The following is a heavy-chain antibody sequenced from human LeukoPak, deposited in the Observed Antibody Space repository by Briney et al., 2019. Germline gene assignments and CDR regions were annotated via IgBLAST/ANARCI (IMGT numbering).Heavy chain of an antibody. V-gene: IGHV3-21*01. D-gene: IGHD3-16*01. CDR1: GFTFSSYT. CDR2: NI. Sequence: PGGSLRLSCAASGFTFSSYTMTWVRQTPGKGLEWVSSNIDFAASLKGRFTVSRDNAKNSLYLQMNSLRGDDTAVYYCARHSGALGTAPFWGFDPWGQGTLVTVSS. J-gene: IGHJ5*02. CDR3: ARHSGALGTAPFWGFDP.